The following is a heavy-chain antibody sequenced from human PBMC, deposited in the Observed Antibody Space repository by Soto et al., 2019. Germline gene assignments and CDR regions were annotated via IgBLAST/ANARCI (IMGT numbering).Heavy chain of an antibody. CDR1: GFTFSRYS. J-gene: IGHJ6*02. CDR2: ISSSSSTI. D-gene: IGHD6-19*01. V-gene: IGHV3-48*02. CDR3: ARPGPNGWYGHYYYGMDV. Sequence: EVQLVESGGSLVQPGGSLRLSCAASGFTFSRYSMNWVRQAPGKGLEWVSYISSSSSTIYYADSVKGRFTISRDNAKNSLYLQMNSLRDEDPAVYYCARPGPNGWYGHYYYGMDVWGQGTTVTVSS.